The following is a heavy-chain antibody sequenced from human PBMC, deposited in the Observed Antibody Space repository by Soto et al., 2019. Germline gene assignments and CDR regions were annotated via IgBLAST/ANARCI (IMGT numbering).Heavy chain of an antibody. V-gene: IGHV1-18*03. CDR2: ISGYNGNT. Sequence: GASVKVSCKASGYIFSIFGISWGRHAPGQGLEWMGWISGYNGNTNYAQKFQGRVTMTTDTSTSTASMGLRSLRSDDMDIYYCARDLDLGYYVSGSKMSHWGQGTLVTVSS. J-gene: IGHJ4*02. CDR1: GYIFSIFG. CDR3: ARDLDLGYYVSGSKMSH. D-gene: IGHD3-10*01.